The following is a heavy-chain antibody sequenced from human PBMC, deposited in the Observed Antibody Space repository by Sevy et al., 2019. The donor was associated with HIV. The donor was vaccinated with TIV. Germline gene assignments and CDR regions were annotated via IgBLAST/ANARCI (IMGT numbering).Heavy chain of an antibody. V-gene: IGHV3-30*18. Sequence: GGSLRLSCAASGFTFSSYGMHWVRQAPGKGLEWVAAISYDGSNKYYADSVKGRFTISRDNSKNTLYLQMNSLRAEDTAVYYCAKEEGGYDYMGYYFDYWGQGTLVTVSS. J-gene: IGHJ4*02. D-gene: IGHD5-12*01. CDR1: GFTFSSYG. CDR3: AKEEGGYDYMGYYFDY. CDR2: ISYDGSNK.